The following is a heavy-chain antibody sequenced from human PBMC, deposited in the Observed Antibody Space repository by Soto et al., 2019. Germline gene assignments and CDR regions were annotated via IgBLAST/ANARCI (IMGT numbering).Heavy chain of an antibody. D-gene: IGHD1-26*01. V-gene: IGHV3-74*03. J-gene: IGHJ4*01. CDR3: ARDRTSRVGIRLDY. CDR1: GFTLSSYW. CDR2: INGDGSLT. Sequence: EVQLVESGGGLVQPGGSLRLSCAASGFTLSSYWMHWVRQVPGKGLVWVSRINGDGSLTEYADSVKGRFTVSRDDAKNTLFLQMDRLRVEDPAVYYCARDRTSRVGIRLDYWGQGNLVNAS.